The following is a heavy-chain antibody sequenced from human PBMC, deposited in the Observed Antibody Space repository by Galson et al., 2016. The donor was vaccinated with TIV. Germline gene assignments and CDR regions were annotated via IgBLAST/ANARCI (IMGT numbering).Heavy chain of an antibody. Sequence: SLRLSCAAFGFTFSSYSMTWVRQAPGKGLEWVSTIPYSGGSTTYYADSVKGRFTISRDNSKNTLYLEMNSLRVEDTAVYFCARLGVRELWNYWGQGTLVAV. CDR3: ARLGVRELWNY. CDR1: GFTFSSYS. J-gene: IGHJ4*02. CDR2: IPYSGGSTT. V-gene: IGHV3-23*01. D-gene: IGHD3-16*01.